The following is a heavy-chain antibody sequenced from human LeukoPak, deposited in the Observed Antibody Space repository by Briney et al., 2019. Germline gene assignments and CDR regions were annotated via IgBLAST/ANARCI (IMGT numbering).Heavy chain of an antibody. CDR3: ARDRRGPITGDLDY. D-gene: IGHD7-27*01. Sequence: GGSLRLSCAASGFTFSSYSMNWVRQAPGKGLEWVSSISSSSSYIYYADSVKGRFTISRVNAKNSLYLQMNSLRAEDTAVYYCARDRRGPITGDLDYWGQGTLVTVSS. CDR1: GFTFSSYS. J-gene: IGHJ4*02. V-gene: IGHV3-21*01. CDR2: ISSSSSYI.